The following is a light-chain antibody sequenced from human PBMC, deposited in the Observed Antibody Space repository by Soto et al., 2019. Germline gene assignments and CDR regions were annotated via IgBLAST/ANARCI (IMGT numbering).Light chain of an antibody. CDR1: QSVGGNY. V-gene: IGKV3-20*01. J-gene: IGKJ1*01. CDR3: QQYGRSLWT. Sequence: EIVLTQSPGTLSLSPGERATLSCRASQSVGGNYLAWYQQRPGQAPRLLIYGASTRATGTPDRFSGSGSGTDFTLTIRRLEPEDFAVYYCQQYGRSLWTFGQGTKVEIK. CDR2: GAS.